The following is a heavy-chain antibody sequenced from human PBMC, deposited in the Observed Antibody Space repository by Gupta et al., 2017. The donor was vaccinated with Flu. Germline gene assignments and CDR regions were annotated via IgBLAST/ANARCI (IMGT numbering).Heavy chain of an antibody. CDR3: AKAPYSSGWVKGYYFDH. J-gene: IGHJ4*02. CDR2: ISWNSGSI. V-gene: IGHV3-9*01. Sequence: VRQAPGKGLEWVSGISWNSGSIGYADSVKGRFIISRDNAKNSVFLQMNSLRAEDTALYYCAKAPYSSGWVKGYYFDHWGQGTLVTVSS. D-gene: IGHD6-19*01.